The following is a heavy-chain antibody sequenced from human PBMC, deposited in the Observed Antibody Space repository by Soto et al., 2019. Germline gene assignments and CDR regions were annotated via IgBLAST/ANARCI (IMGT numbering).Heavy chain of an antibody. CDR2: ISHDGSNK. CDR3: ARGDREDIAVVIGVRPGEYGVDV. Sequence: PGGSMRLSSVASGFTLRSYAMHWVRQAPGKGLECVAVISHDGSNKFYRDYVKGRFTISRDNSKNTLYLQINSLRYEDTAVYYCARGDREDIAVVIGVRPGEYGVDVWGQGTTVTVSS. D-gene: IGHD2-15*01. CDR1: GFTLRSYA. J-gene: IGHJ6*02. V-gene: IGHV3-30-3*01.